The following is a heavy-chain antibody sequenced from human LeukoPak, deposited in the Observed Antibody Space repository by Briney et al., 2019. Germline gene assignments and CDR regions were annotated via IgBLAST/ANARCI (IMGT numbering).Heavy chain of an antibody. V-gene: IGHV4-34*01. CDR2: INHSGST. CDR3: ARAEVAGYYYGSGSYYQV. J-gene: IGHJ4*02. CDR1: GGSFSGYY. Sequence: PSETLSLTCAVYGGSFSGYYWSRIRQPPGKGLEWIGEINHSGSTNCNPSLKSRVTISVDTSKNQFSLKLSSVTAADTAVYYCARAEVAGYYYGSGSYYQVWGQGTLVTVSS. D-gene: IGHD3-10*01.